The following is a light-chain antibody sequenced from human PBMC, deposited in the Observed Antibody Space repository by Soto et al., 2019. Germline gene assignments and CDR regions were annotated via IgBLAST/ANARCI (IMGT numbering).Light chain of an antibody. Sequence: DIQMTQSPSSLSASVGDRVTITCRASQTISTYLNWYQQKPGKAPNLLIYAASSLQSAVPSMFSGSGSGTDFTLTISRLPPEDFATYYCQQSYNFPPTFGGGTNVEIK. CDR3: QQSYNFPPT. CDR2: AAS. CDR1: QTISTY. J-gene: IGKJ4*01. V-gene: IGKV1-39*01.